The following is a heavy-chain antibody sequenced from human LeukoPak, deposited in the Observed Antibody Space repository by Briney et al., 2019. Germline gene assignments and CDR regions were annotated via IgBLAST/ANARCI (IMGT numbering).Heavy chain of an antibody. Sequence: GGSLRLXCEVSGFTFETYWMSWVRRAPGKGLEWVANIDEDGNEEHYVRSVKGRFTISRDNAKNLVYLQMNSLRVDDTAVYYCTRGETMDVWGKGTTVTVSS. J-gene: IGHJ6*03. CDR2: IDEDGNEE. CDR1: GFTFETYW. CDR3: TRGETMDV. D-gene: IGHD5-24*01. V-gene: IGHV3-7*01.